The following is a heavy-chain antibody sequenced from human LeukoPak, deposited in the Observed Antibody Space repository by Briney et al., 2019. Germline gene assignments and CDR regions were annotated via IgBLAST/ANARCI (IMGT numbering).Heavy chain of an antibody. D-gene: IGHD4-17*01. CDR3: ARDGGFRDYGDFYLDY. CDR2: SNWNGGST. CDR1: GFTFDDYG. V-gene: IGHV3-20*04. Sequence: GGSLRLSCAASGFTFDDYGMSWVRQAPGKGLEWVSGSNWNGGSTGYADSVKGRFTISRDNAKNSLYLQMNSLRAEDTAVYYCARDGGFRDYGDFYLDYWGQGTLVTVSS. J-gene: IGHJ4*02.